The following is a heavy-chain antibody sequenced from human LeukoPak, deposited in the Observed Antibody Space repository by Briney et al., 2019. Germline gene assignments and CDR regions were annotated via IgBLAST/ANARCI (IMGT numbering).Heavy chain of an antibody. D-gene: IGHD4-17*01. CDR1: DFTVSRNY. CDR2: IYSGGST. V-gene: IGHV3-53*01. CDR3: ASRSGGDYPYFDY. J-gene: IGHJ4*02. Sequence: GGSLRLSCAASDFTVSRNYMSWVRQAPGKGLEWVSVIYSGGSTKYADSVKGRFTISRDNSKNTLYLQMNSQRVEDTALYYCASRSGGDYPYFDYWGQGTLVTVSS.